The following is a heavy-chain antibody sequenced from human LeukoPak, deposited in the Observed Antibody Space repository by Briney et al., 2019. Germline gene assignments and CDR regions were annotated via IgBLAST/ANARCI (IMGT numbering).Heavy chain of an antibody. CDR1: GFTFSSYV. D-gene: IGHD6-13*01. CDR3: ASGAAAGELDY. J-gene: IGHJ4*02. CDR2: IWYDGSNK. Sequence: GRSLRLSCAASGFTFSSYVMHWVRQAPGKGLEWVAVIWYDGSNKYYADSVKGRFTISRDNSKNTLYLQMNSLRAEDTAMYYCASGAAAGELDYWGQGTLVTVSS. V-gene: IGHV3-33*01.